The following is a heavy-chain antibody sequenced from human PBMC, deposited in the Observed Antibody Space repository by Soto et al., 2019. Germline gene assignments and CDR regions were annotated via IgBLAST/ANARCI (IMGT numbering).Heavy chain of an antibody. CDR3: AREVQVHTPAFVY. D-gene: IGHD3-10*01. CDR2: ISPMFGAA. V-gene: IGHV1-69*19. CDR1: GGTFNTYA. J-gene: IGHJ4*02. Sequence: QVQLVQSGAEMKKPGSSVKVSCQSSGGTFNTYAMNWVRQAPGQGPEWMGDISPMFGAANYAPKFQGRVNITADDSTCTSYMKLSSLTSEDPALYFCAREVQVHTPAFVYWGQGTLVTVSS.